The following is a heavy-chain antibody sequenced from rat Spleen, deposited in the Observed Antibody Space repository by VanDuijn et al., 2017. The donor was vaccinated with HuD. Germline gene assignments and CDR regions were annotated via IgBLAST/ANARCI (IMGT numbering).Heavy chain of an antibody. J-gene: IGHJ2*01. CDR1: GFTFSNYG. CDR3: TTGGDPFDY. CDR2: ISYEGDGT. Sequence: EVQLVESGGGLVQPGRSLKLSCAASGFTFSNYGMAWVRQAPTKGLEWVATISYEGDGTYYGDSVKGRFTVSRENAKSSLYLQMDSLRSEDTATYYCTTGGDPFDYWGQGVMVTVSS. V-gene: IGHV5-29*01.